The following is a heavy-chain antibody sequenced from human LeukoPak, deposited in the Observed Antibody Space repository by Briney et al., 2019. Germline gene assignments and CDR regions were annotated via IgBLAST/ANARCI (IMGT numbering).Heavy chain of an antibody. CDR2: IYYSGST. CDR1: GGSISSYY. CDR3: ARVEGDYVWGSYRFSGAHVAFDI. J-gene: IGHJ3*02. D-gene: IGHD3-16*02. Sequence: SETLSLTCTVSGGSISSYYWSWIRQPPGKGLEWIGYIYYSGSTNYNPSLKSRVTISVGTSKNQFSLKLSSVTAADTAVYYCARVEGDYVWGSYRFSGAHVAFDIWGQGTMVTVSS. V-gene: IGHV4-59*01.